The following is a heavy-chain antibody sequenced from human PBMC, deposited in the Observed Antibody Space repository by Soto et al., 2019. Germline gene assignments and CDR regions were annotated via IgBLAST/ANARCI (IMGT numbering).Heavy chain of an antibody. CDR2: IYYSGST. D-gene: IGHD3-10*01. CDR3: ARDSAHGSGSYYKKAVAWFDP. Sequence: SETLSLTCTVSGGSVSSGSYYWGWIRQPPGKGLEWIGYIYYSGSTNYNPSLKSRVTISVDTSKNQFSLKLSSVTAADTAVYYCARDSAHGSGSYYKKAVAWFDPWGRGTLVTVSS. CDR1: GGSVSSGSYY. J-gene: IGHJ5*02. V-gene: IGHV4-61*01.